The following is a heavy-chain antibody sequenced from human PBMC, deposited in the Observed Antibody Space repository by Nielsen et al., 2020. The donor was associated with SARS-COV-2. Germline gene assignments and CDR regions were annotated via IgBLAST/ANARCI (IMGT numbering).Heavy chain of an antibody. CDR1: GGSFSGYY. CDR2: INHSGST. CDR3: ARGHFRPWIKLFDY. D-gene: IGHD5-12*01. Sequence: SETLSLTCAVYGGSFSGYYWSWIRQPPGKGLEWIGEINHSGSTNYNPSLKSRVTISVDTSKNQFSLKLSSVTAADTAVYYRARGHFRPWIKLFDYWGQGTLVTVSS. J-gene: IGHJ4*02. V-gene: IGHV4-34*01.